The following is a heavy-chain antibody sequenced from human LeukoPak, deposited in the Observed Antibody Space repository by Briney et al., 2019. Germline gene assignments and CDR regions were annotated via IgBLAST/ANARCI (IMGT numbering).Heavy chain of an antibody. J-gene: IGHJ6*03. V-gene: IGHV4-61*02. CDR3: AAQRSRLVTTAPLYYMDV. D-gene: IGHD4-17*01. CDR1: GGSIGSGSYY. CDR2: IYTSGST. Sequence: PSQTLSLTXTVSGGSIGSGSYYWSWIRQPAGKGLEWIGRIYTSGSTNYNPSLKSRVTISVDTSKNQFSLKLSSVTAADTAVYYRAAQRSRLVTTAPLYYMDVWGKGTTVTVSS.